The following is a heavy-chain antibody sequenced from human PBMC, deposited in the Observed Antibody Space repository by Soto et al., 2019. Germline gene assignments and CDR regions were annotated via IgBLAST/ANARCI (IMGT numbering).Heavy chain of an antibody. CDR1: GYTFTSCC. V-gene: IGHV1-18*04. J-gene: IGHJ6*02. CDR3: AGVRGTRYYGMDV. CDR2: ISAYNGNT. Sequence: ASAKVSCEASGYTFTSCCICWVRQEPGQGLEWMGWISAYNGNTNYAQKLQGRVTMTTDTSTSTAYMELRSLRSDDTAVYYCAGVRGTRYYGMDVWVQGTTVTVS. D-gene: IGHD3-10*01.